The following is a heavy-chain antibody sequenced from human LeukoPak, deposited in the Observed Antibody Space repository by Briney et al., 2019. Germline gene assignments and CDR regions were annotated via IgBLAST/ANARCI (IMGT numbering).Heavy chain of an antibody. D-gene: IGHD3-22*01. J-gene: IGHJ1*01. V-gene: IGHV4-31*03. CDR3: ARAYSYYYDSSGYYASKYLQH. CDR1: GGSISSGGYY. Sequence: PSQTLSLTCTVSGGSISSGGYYWSWIRQHPGKGLEWIGYIYYSGSPYYNPSLKSRLTISVDTSKNQFSLQLTSVTAADTAVYYCARAYSYYYDSSGYYASKYLQHWGQGTLVTVSS. CDR2: IYYSGSP.